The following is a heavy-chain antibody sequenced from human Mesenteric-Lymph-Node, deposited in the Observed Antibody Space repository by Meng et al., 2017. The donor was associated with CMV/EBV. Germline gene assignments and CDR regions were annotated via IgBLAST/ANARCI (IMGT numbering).Heavy chain of an antibody. CDR1: GFTFSSYI. Sequence: GGSLRLSCAASGFTFSSYIMNWVRQAPGEGLEWVSSISSSSSYIYYADSVKGRFTISRDNAKNSLYLQMNSLRAEDTAVYYCARDPDRDSFGYYFDYWGQGTLVTVSS. J-gene: IGHJ4*02. CDR3: ARDPDRDSFGYYFDY. D-gene: IGHD5-18*01. V-gene: IGHV3-21*06. CDR2: ISSSSSYI.